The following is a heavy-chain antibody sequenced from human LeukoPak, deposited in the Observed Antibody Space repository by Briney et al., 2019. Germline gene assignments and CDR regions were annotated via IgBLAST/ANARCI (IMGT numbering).Heavy chain of an antibody. CDR3: ARDPRGYDFWSGYYLNYYYYYMDV. V-gene: IGHV3-21*01. J-gene: IGHJ6*03. Sequence: GGSLRLSCAASGFTFSSYSMNWVRQAPGKGLEWVSSISSSSSYIYYADSVKGRFTISRDNAKNSLYLQMNSLRAEDTAVYHCARDPRGYDFWSGYYLNYYYYYMDVWGKGTTVTVSS. CDR1: GFTFSSYS. CDR2: ISSSSSYI. D-gene: IGHD3-3*01.